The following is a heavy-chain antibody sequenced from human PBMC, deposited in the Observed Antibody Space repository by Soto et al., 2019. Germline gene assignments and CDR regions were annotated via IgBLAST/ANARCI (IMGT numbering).Heavy chain of an antibody. Sequence: QEQLQQWGAGLLKPSETLSLTCADFGGSVNSGNYYWSWIRQPPGKGLEWIGEMSHSGGTHFNPSLKSRVTISVDTSKNQFSLKMSSVIAADTALYYCARVERGTATTVVDAFDIWGPGTMVTVSS. D-gene: IGHD1-1*01. J-gene: IGHJ3*02. V-gene: IGHV4-34*01. CDR1: GGSVNSGNYY. CDR3: ARVERGTATTVVDAFDI. CDR2: MSHSGGT.